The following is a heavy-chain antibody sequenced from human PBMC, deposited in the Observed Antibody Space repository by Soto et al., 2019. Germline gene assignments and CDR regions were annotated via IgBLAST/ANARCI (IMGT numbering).Heavy chain of an antibody. CDR2: INPNSGGT. J-gene: IGHJ6*02. Sequence: GASVKVSCKASGYTFTGYYMHWVRQAPGQGLEWMGWINPNSGGTNYAQKFQGRVTMTRDTSISTAYMELSRLRSDDPAVYYCARVAATSIYYYYYGMDVWGQGSPVTDSS. V-gene: IGHV1-2*02. CDR3: ARVAATSIYYYYYGMDV. D-gene: IGHD6-25*01. CDR1: GYTFTGYY.